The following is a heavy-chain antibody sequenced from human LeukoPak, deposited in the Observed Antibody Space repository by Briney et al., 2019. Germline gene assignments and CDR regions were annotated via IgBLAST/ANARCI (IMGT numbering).Heavy chain of an antibody. J-gene: IGHJ5*02. CDR2: INHSGST. CDR3: ARYSSSWLRRFDP. CDR1: GGSFSGYY. D-gene: IGHD6-13*01. Sequence: SETLSLTCAVYGGSFSGYYWSWIRQPPGKGLEWIGEINHSGSTNYNPSLKSRVTISVDTSKNQFSLKLSSVTAADTAVYYCARYSSSWLRRFDPWGQGTLVTVSS. V-gene: IGHV4-34*01.